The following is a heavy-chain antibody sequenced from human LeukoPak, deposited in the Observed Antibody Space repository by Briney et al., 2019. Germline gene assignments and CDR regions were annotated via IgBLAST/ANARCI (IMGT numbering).Heavy chain of an antibody. CDR1: GGSFSGYY. CDR3: ARAVGEYCRSTSCHNYFDY. V-gene: IGHV4-34*01. J-gene: IGHJ4*02. CDR2: INHSGST. D-gene: IGHD2-2*02. Sequence: PSETLSLTCAVYGGSFSGYYWSWIRQPPGKGLEWIGEINHSGSTNYNPSLKSRVTISVDTSKNQFSLKLSSVTAADTAVYYCARAVGEYCRSTSCHNYFDYWGQGTLVTVSS.